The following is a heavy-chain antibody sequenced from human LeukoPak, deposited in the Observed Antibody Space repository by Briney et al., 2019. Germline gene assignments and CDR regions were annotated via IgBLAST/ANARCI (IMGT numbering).Heavy chain of an antibody. J-gene: IGHJ4*02. CDR2: IIPILGIA. D-gene: IGHD6-13*01. CDR3: ARRRAAAGGLNFDY. Sequence: SVTVSFKASGGTFSIYAISWVRQAPGQGLEWMGRIIPILGIANYAQKFQGRVTITADKSTSTAYMELSSLRSEDTAVYYCARRRAAAGGLNFDYWGQGTLVTVSS. CDR1: GGTFSIYA. V-gene: IGHV1-69*04.